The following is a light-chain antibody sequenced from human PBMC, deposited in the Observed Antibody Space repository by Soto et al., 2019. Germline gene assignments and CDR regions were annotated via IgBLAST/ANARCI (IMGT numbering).Light chain of an antibody. CDR1: QPVPSR. J-gene: IGKJ1*01. CDR2: GAS. CDR3: QQQNNWTWT. V-gene: IGKV3-15*01. Sequence: DIVMTQSRTTLSVSPGGGFTLAYRAIQPVPSRIAWSQQQPGQAPSLLIYGASTRATGLPARFSRSGSGPDFPLTISSLKSEDFAVYHGQQQNNWTWTFRQGTKVDIK.